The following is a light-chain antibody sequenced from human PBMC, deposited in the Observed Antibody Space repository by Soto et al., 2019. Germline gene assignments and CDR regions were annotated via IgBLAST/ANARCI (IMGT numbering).Light chain of an antibody. V-gene: IGKV1-39*01. CDR2: AAS. Sequence: DIQMTQSPSSLSASVGDRATITCRASQSIGNFLNWYQQKPGKPPKLLIYAASSLQNGVPSGFSGSGSGIDFTLTISSLQPEDFATYYCHQTYSVPPTFGPGTKVDIK. J-gene: IGKJ3*01. CDR3: HQTYSVPPT. CDR1: QSIGNF.